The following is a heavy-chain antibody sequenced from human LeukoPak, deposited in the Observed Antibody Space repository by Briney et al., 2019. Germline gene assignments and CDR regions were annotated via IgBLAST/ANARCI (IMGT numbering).Heavy chain of an antibody. CDR3: ARAHDGNYGRFDN. V-gene: IGHV3-74*01. D-gene: IGHD1-7*01. CDR2: ISPDGRST. J-gene: IGHJ4*02. Sequence: PGGSLRLSCAASGFTFSSYWMHWVRQAPGKGLVWVSRISPDGRSTTYADSVKGRFTISRDNAKNTLYLQMNGLSAEDTAVYYCARAHDGNYGRFDNWGRGTLVTVSS. CDR1: GFTFSSYW.